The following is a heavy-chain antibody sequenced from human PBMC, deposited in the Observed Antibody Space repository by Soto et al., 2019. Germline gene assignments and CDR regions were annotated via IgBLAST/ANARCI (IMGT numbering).Heavy chain of an antibody. D-gene: IGHD2-2*01. Sequence: PGESLKISCKGSGYSFTSYWISWVRQMPGKGLEWMGRIDPSDSYTNYSPSFQGHVTISADKSISTAYLQWSSLKASDTAMYYCATSFICSSTSCDLTGYYYYGMDVWGQGTTVTVSS. V-gene: IGHV5-10-1*01. J-gene: IGHJ6*02. CDR3: ATSFICSSTSCDLTGYYYYGMDV. CDR2: IDPSDSYT. CDR1: GYSFTSYW.